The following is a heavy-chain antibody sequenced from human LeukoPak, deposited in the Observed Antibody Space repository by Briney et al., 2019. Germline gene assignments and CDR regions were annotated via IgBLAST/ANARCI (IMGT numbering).Heavy chain of an antibody. CDR2: ISSSSSYI. J-gene: IGHJ4*02. Sequence: PGGSLRLSCAASGFTFSSYSRSWVRQAAGKGLEWVSSISSSSSYIYYADSVKGRFTISRDNAKNSLYLQMNSLRAEDTAVYYCARDFNWDRYCSGGSCYSVLDYWGQGTLVTVSS. CDR1: GFTFSSYS. V-gene: IGHV3-21*01. D-gene: IGHD2-15*01. CDR3: ARDFNWDRYCSGGSCYSVLDY.